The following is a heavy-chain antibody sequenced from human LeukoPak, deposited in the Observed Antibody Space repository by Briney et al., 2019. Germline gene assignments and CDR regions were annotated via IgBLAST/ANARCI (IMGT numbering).Heavy chain of an antibody. CDR2: IKHDGSEK. CDR3: ARGNNGDNALDV. J-gene: IGHJ6*02. Sequence: GGSLRLSCAASGFSFSRYWMTWVRQAPGKGLEWVANIKHDGSEKYYVDSVRGRSTISRDNAKNSLYLQVNSLRAEDTAVYYCARGNNGDNALDVWGQGTTVTVSS. D-gene: IGHD4-17*01. V-gene: IGHV3-7*05. CDR1: GFSFSRYW.